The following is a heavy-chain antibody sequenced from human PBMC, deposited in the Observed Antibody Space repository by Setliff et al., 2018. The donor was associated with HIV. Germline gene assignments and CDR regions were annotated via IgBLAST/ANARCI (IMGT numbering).Heavy chain of an antibody. V-gene: IGHV3-23*01. CDR2: ISGSNSRT. D-gene: IGHD7-27*01. CDR1: GFNFMFFA. CDR3: ARTSLGISEDC. J-gene: IGHJ4*02. Sequence: PGGSLRLSCTAPGFNFMFFAMSWVRQAPGKGLEWVSGISGSNSRTDYVDSVRGRFTISRDKSKNTLYLQLNSLRAEDTAVYYCARTSLGISEDCWGQGTLVTVSS.